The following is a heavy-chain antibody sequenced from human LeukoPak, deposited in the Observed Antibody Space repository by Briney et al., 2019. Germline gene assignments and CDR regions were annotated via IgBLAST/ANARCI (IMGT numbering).Heavy chain of an antibody. CDR1: GFTFYSYW. CDR3: AKVGLSRNIVAFDY. D-gene: IGHD5-12*01. Sequence: GGSLRLSCAASGFTFYSYWMSWFRQAPGKGLEGVANIKQDGSEKYYVDSAKGRFTISRDNAKNSLYLQMNSLRAEDTAVYYCAKVGLSRNIVAFDYWGQGTLVTVSS. J-gene: IGHJ4*02. CDR2: IKQDGSEK. V-gene: IGHV3-7*01.